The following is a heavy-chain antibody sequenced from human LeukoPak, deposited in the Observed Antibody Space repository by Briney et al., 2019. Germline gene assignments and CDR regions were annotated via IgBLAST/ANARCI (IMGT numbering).Heavy chain of an antibody. V-gene: IGHV1-69*01. D-gene: IGHD3-3*01. J-gene: IGHJ4*02. CDR1: GGTFSSYA. CDR3: ARIPNYDFWSGTFDY. CDR2: IIPIFGTA. Sequence: ASVKVSCKASGGTFSSYAISWVRQAPGQGLEWMGGIIPIFGTANYAQKFQGRVTITADESTSTAYMELSSLRSEDTAVYYCARIPNYDFWSGTFDYWGQGTLVTVSS.